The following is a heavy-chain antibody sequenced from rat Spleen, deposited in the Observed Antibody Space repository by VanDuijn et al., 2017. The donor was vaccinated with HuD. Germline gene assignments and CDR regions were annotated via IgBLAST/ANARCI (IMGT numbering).Heavy chain of an antibody. CDR1: GFSLTDYN. CDR3: VRSEGIIRGHFAY. D-gene: IGHD4-3*01. Sequence: QVQLKESGPGLVQPSQTLSLICTVSGFSLTDYNIHWLRQPPGKGLEWMGAIWSGGSTDYTSTLKSRLSISRDASKSQVLLKMNSLQTEDTAMYFCVRSEGIIRGHFAYWGQGTLVTVSS. CDR2: IWSGGST. V-gene: IGHV2-19*01. J-gene: IGHJ3*01.